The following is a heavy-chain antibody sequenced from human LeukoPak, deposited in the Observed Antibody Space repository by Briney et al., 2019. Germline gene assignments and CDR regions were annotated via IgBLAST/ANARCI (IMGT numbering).Heavy chain of an antibody. CDR1: GFTFSSYS. V-gene: IGHV3-21*01. Sequence: PGGSLRLSCAASGFTFSSYSMNWVRQAPGKGLEWVSSISSSSSYIYYADSVKGRFTISRDNAKNSLYLQMNSLRAEDTAVYYCARDGGVGQQLLYYYYYMDVWGKGTTVTVSS. CDR2: ISSSSSYI. D-gene: IGHD6-13*01. CDR3: ARDGGVGQQLLYYYYYMDV. J-gene: IGHJ6*03.